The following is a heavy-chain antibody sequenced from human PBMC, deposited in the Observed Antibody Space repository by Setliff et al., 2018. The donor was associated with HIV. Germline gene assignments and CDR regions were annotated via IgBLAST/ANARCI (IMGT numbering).Heavy chain of an antibody. CDR2: ISAANGDT. Sequence: ASVKVSCKASGYTFTSYGISWVRQAPGQGLEWMGWISAANGDTNFAQKFQGRVTMTTDTLTSTAYMELTSLRSDDTAVYYCAKDDRYYYDTSGSPSNWFDPWGQGTLVTVSS. D-gene: IGHD3-22*01. CDR1: GYTFTSYG. V-gene: IGHV1-18*01. J-gene: IGHJ5*02. CDR3: AKDDRYYYDTSGSPSNWFDP.